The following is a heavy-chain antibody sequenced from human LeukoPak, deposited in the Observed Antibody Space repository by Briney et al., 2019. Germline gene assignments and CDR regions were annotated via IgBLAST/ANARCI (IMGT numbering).Heavy chain of an antibody. CDR1: GGSISSYC. V-gene: IGHV4-59*01. J-gene: IGHJ4*02. CDR3: ARVEGSSWSYDY. D-gene: IGHD6-13*01. CDR2: IYYSGST. Sequence: SETLSLTCTVSGGSISSYCWSWIRQPPGKGLEWIGYIYYSGSTNYNPSLKSRVTISVDTSKNQFSLKLSSVTAADTAVYYCARVEGSSWSYDYWGQGTLVTVSS.